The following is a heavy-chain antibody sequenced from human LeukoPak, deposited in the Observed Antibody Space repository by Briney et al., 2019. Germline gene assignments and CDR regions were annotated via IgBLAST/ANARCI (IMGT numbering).Heavy chain of an antibody. D-gene: IGHD4-17*01. CDR3: ARANGDLWVDY. V-gene: IGHV3-30-3*01. CDR2: VSYDGNNL. CDR1: GFTFSNYA. J-gene: IGHJ4*02. Sequence: PGRSLRLSCAASGFTFSNYAMHWVRQAPGKGLEWVAVVSYDGNNLYYADSVKGRFTISRDNSKNTLYLQMNSLRVEDTAVYYCARANGDLWVDYWGQGTLVTVSS.